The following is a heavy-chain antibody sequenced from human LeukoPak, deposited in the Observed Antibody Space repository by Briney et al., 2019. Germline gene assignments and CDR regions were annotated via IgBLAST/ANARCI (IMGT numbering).Heavy chain of an antibody. D-gene: IGHD2-8*01. V-gene: IGHV1-69*02. Sequence: SVNVSCKSSGRTFRRYTVSGVRQAPGQGREWVGRIIHTLGIEHCAQKFQDRVTITADKSTRTAYMEPTSLRSEDTAVYYWARTGYCTNGVCYAHYYYYSMDVWGKGTPVTVSS. CDR3: ARTGYCTNGVCYAHYYYYSMDV. J-gene: IGHJ6*03. CDR1: GRTFRRYT. CDR2: IIHTLGIE.